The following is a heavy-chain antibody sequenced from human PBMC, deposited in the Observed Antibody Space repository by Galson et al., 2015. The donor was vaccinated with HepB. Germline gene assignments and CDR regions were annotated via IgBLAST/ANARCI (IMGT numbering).Heavy chain of an antibody. D-gene: IGHD3-3*01. CDR2: IRSDDGST. CDR3: ARDLESDVVSYFDL. Sequence: SLRLSCAASGFTFSTYVMSWVRQAPGKGLEWVSYIRSDDGSTNYADSVKGRFTISRDNSKNTLYLQMNSLRAEDTAIYYCARDLESDVVSYFDLWGRGTLVAVSS. J-gene: IGHJ2*01. V-gene: IGHV3-23*01. CDR1: GFTFSTYV.